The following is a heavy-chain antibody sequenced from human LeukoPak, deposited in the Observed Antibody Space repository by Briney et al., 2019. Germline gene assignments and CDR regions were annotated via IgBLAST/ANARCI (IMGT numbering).Heavy chain of an antibody. D-gene: IGHD2-15*01. J-gene: IGHJ5*02. CDR2: IYYSGST. Sequence: SETLSLTCTVSGGSFSSSSYCGGWIRQPPGKGLEWIGRIYYSGSTYYNPSLKSRVTISVDTSKNQFSLKLSSVTAADTAVYYCASQVGYCSGGSCYNWFDPWGQGTLVTVSS. CDR1: GGSFSSSSYC. V-gene: IGHV4-39*01. CDR3: ASQVGYCSGGSCYNWFDP.